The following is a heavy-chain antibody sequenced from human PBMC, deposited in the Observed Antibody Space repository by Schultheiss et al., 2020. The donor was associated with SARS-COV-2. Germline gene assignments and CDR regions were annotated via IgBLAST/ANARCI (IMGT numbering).Heavy chain of an antibody. V-gene: IGHV3-15*04. CDR1: GFTLSNAW. CDR3: TRVGYGSGSLDY. Sequence: GESLKISCAASGFTLSNAWMTWVRQAPGKGLEWVGRIESKADGGTTDYAAPVKGRFTISRDDSKNRLYLQMNSLKTEDTAVYYCTRVGYGSGSLDYWGQGTLVTVSS. J-gene: IGHJ4*02. CDR2: IESKADGGTT. D-gene: IGHD3-10*01.